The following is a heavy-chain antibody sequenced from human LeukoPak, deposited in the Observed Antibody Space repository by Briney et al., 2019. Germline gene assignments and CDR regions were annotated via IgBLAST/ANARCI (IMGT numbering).Heavy chain of an antibody. Sequence: SVKVSCKASGGTFSRYAISWVRQAPGQGLEWMGGIIPIFGTANYAQKFQGRVTITTDESTSTAYMELSSLRSEDTAVYYCARDSVPYYYESSGYHYFDYWGQGTLVTVSS. V-gene: IGHV1-69*05. CDR1: GGTFSRYA. CDR3: ARDSVPYYYESSGYHYFDY. CDR2: IIPIFGTA. J-gene: IGHJ4*02. D-gene: IGHD3-22*01.